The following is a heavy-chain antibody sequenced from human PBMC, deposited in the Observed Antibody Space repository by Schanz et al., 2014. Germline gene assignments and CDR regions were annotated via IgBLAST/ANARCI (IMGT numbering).Heavy chain of an antibody. CDR3: AKEQGPVLPPFDS. V-gene: IGHV3-23*04. CDR2: ISGTGGGTA. J-gene: IGHJ4*02. D-gene: IGHD1-26*01. CDR1: GFTFDDYA. Sequence: DVQLVESGGGLVQPGRSLRLSCAASGFTFDDYAMHWVRQAPGKGLEWVSGISGTGGGTAYYADSVKGRFTISRDNSMHPLYLQMNSLRAEDTAVYFCAKEQGPVLPPFDSWGQGTLVTVSS.